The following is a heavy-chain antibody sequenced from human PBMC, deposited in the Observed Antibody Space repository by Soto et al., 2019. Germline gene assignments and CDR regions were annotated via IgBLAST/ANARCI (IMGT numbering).Heavy chain of an antibody. V-gene: IGHV4-59*08. D-gene: IGHD5-12*01. CDR1: GGSISGYY. Sequence: SETLSLTCTVSGGSISGYYWSWIRQPPGKGLEWIGYIYYSGSTNYNPSLKSRVTISVDTSKNQFSLKLSSVTAADTAVYYCARYSGYDLGFDYWGQGTLVTVSS. J-gene: IGHJ4*02. CDR3: ARYSGYDLGFDY. CDR2: IYYSGST.